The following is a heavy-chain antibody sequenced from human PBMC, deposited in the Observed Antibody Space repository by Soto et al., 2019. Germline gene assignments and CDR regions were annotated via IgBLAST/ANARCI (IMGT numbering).Heavy chain of an antibody. CDR2: IYYSGST. Sequence: QVQLQESGPGLVKPSETLSLTCTVSGGSVSSGSYYWSWIRQPPGKGLEWIAYIYYSGSTNYNPSLRSRVTISIDTSKNQFSLNLSFVTAADTAVHYCATDRGWGEPFHHWGQGTLVTVSS. D-gene: IGHD3-16*01. CDR1: GGSVSSGSYY. J-gene: IGHJ4*02. CDR3: ATDRGWGEPFHH. V-gene: IGHV4-61*01.